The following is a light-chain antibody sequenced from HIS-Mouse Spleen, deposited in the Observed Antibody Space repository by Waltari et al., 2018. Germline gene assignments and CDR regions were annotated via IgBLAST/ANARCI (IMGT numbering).Light chain of an antibody. CDR1: SSDCGGHNY. J-gene: IGLJ1*01. Sequence: QSALTQPRSVSGSPGQSVTISCTGTSSDCGGHNYVTWYQQPPGKAPTLMIYDVSKRPSGVPDRFSGSKSGNTASLTISGLQAEDEADYYCCSYAGSYTYVFGTGTKVTVL. CDR3: CSYAGSYTYV. V-gene: IGLV2-11*01. CDR2: DVS.